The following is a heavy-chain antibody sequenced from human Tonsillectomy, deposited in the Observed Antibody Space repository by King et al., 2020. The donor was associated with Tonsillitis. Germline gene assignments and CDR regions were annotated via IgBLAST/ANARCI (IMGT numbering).Heavy chain of an antibody. V-gene: IGHV3-48*01. J-gene: IGHJ5*02. CDR3: ARTYYYDSSGYYGP. CDR2: ISSSSSTI. Sequence: VQLVESGGGLVQPGGPLRLSCAASGFTFSSYSMNWVRQAPGKGLEWVSYISSSSSTIYYADSVKGRFTISRDNAKNSLYLQMNSLRAEDTAVYYCARTYYYDSSGYYGPWGQGTLVTVSS. D-gene: IGHD3-22*01. CDR1: GFTFSSYS.